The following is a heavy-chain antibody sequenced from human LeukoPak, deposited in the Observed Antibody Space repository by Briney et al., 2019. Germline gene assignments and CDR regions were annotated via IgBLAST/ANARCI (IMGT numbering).Heavy chain of an antibody. V-gene: IGHV3-66*01. CDR2: IYRGDYT. CDR3: ARASPSTTGSDS. Sequence: GGSLRLSCAASGFTVSTNHMSWVRQAPGKGLEWVSVIYRGDYTSYADSVKGRFTISRDNSKNTLYLQMNSLRAGDTAVYYCARASPSTTGSDSWGQGTLVTVSS. D-gene: IGHD1-7*01. CDR1: GFTVSTNH. J-gene: IGHJ4*02.